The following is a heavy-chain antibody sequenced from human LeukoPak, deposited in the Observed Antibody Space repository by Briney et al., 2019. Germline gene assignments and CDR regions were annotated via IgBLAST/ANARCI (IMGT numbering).Heavy chain of an antibody. J-gene: IGHJ4*02. Sequence: PSETLSLTCTVSGGSISSYYRSWIRQPPGKGLEWIGYIYYSGSTNYNPSLKSRVTISVDTSKNQFSLKLSSVTAADTAVYYCAREEPRGYSYGYYFDYWGQGTLVTVSS. CDR1: GGSISSYY. CDR3: AREEPRGYSYGYYFDY. V-gene: IGHV4-59*01. CDR2: IYYSGST. D-gene: IGHD5-18*01.